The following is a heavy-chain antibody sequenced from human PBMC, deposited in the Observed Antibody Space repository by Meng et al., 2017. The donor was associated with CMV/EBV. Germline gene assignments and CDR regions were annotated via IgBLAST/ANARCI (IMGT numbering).Heavy chain of an antibody. V-gene: IGHV3-15*01. CDR2: IRSKTDGGTS. Sequence: FSVSNSCMSGVRQAPGKGLEWVGRIRSKTDGGTSDYPVSVKGRFTISRDDSKNKLYLQINSLETEDTAVYYCTREATLDRNYYWFDPWGQGTLVTVSS. CDR1: FSVSNSC. CDR3: TREATLDRNYYWFDP. J-gene: IGHJ5*02. D-gene: IGHD1-14*01.